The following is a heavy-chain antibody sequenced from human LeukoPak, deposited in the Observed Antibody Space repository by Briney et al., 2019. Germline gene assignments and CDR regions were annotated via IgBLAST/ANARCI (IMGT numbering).Heavy chain of an antibody. D-gene: IGHD4-23*01. CDR3: AYGGGWYYFDY. CDR2: IYYSGST. CDR1: GGSISSSSYY. V-gene: IGHV4-39*01. J-gene: IGHJ4*02. Sequence: PSETLSLTCTVSGGSISSSSYYWGRLRQPPGKGLEWIGSIYYSGSTYYNPSLKSRVTISVDTSKNQFSLKLSSVTAAGAAVYYCAYGGGWYYFDYWGQGTLVTVSS.